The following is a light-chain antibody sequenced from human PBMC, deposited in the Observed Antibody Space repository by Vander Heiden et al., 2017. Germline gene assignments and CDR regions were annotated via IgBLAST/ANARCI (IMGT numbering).Light chain of an antibody. V-gene: IGLV2-14*01. CDR3: SSYTSSSTGVV. CDR2: EVS. J-gene: IGLJ2*01. Sequence: QSALTQPASVSGSPGQSITISCTGTSSDVGGYHYVSWYQQHPGKAPKLMIYEVSNRPSGVSNRFSGSKSGNTASLTISGLQAEDEADYYCSSYTSSSTGVVFGGGTKLTVL. CDR1: SSDVGGYHY.